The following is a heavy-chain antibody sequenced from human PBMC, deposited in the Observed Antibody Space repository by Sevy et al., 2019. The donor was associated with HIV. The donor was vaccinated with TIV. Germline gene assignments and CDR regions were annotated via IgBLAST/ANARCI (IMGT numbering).Heavy chain of an antibody. D-gene: IGHD2-21*02. CDR3: ASVRPCGGDCYFFDT. CDR2: IIPSVGIA. CDR1: GGTLNNYG. J-gene: IGHJ4*02. Sequence: ASVKVSCKASGGTLNNYGMNWERQAPGQGLEWMGGIIPSVGIASYAQKIKGRAAISADTSTSTLYLEVGRLRSDDTAVYFCASVRPCGGDCYFFDTWGQGTLVTVSS. V-gene: IGHV1-69*10.